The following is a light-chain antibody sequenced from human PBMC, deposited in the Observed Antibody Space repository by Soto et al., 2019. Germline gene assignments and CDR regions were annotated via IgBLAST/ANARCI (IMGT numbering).Light chain of an antibody. Sequence: EIVMTQSPATLSVSPGERATLSCRASQSVSSNLAWYQQKPGQAPRLLIYDASTRATGIQARFSGSGSGTEFTLTISSLQSEDFAVYYCQQYDNWPLFGQGTKVEIK. CDR2: DAS. CDR1: QSVSSN. J-gene: IGKJ1*01. V-gene: IGKV3-15*01. CDR3: QQYDNWPL.